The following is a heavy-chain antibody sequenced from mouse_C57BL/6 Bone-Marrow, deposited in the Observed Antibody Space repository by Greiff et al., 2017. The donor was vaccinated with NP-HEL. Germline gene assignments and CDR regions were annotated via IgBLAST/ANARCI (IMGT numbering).Heavy chain of an antibody. D-gene: IGHD1-1*01. Sequence: VQLKQSGPGLVQPSQSLSITCTVSGFSLTSYGVHWVRQSPGKGLEWLGVIWSGGSTDYNAAFISRLSISKDNSKSQVFFKMNSLQADDTAIYYCARNSNYGSSHWYFDVWGTGTTVTVSS. CDR3: ARNSNYGSSHWYFDV. V-gene: IGHV2-2*01. J-gene: IGHJ1*03. CDR2: IWSGGST. CDR1: GFSLTSYG.